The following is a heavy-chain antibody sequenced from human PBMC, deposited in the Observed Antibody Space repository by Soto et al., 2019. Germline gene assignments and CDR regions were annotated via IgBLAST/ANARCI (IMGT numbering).Heavy chain of an antibody. Sequence: PGGSLRLSCAASGFTFSSYAMSWVRQAPGKGLEWVSAISGSGGSTYYADSVKGRFTISRDNSKNTLYLQMNSLRAEDTAVYYCAKSEDPSIVVAVAATRVLAFDIRGQGTMVTVAS. CDR3: AKSEDPSIVVAVAATRVLAFDI. J-gene: IGHJ3*02. V-gene: IGHV3-23*01. CDR2: ISGSGGST. CDR1: GFTFSSYA. D-gene: IGHD2-15*01.